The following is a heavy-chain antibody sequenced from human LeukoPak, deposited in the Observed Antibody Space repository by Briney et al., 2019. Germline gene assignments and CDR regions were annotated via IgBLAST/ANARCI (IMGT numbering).Heavy chain of an antibody. Sequence: SETLSLTCTVSGGSISSGGYHWSWIRQPPGKGLEWIGYIYHSGSTYYNPSLKSRVTISVDRSKNQFSLKLSSVTAADTAVYYCARSPTSYYYYYMDVWGKGTTVTVSS. J-gene: IGHJ6*03. V-gene: IGHV4-30-2*01. CDR3: ARSPTSYYYYYMDV. CDR2: IYHSGST. CDR1: GGSISSGGYH.